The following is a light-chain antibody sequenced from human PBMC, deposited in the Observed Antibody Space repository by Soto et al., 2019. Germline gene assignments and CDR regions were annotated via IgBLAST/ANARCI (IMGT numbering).Light chain of an antibody. CDR1: QGISNY. CDR3: LRYNSAPRT. J-gene: IGKJ1*01. CDR2: AAS. Sequence: IQMTQSPSSLSASVGDRVTITCRASQGISNYLAWYQQKPGKVPKLLIYAASTLQSGVPSRFSGSGSATDFTLTISSLQPEDVATYYCLRYNSAPRTVGQGTKVEIK. V-gene: IGKV1-27*01.